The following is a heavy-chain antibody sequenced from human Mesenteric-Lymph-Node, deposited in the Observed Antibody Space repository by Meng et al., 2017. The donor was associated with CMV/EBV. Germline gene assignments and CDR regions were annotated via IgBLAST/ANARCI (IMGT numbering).Heavy chain of an antibody. Sequence: SCEASGFTFSSYSMNWVRQAPGKGLEWVSSISSSSSYIYYAGSVKGRFTISRDNAKNSLYLQMNSLRAEDTAVYYCARAEGDGYPLDYWGQGTLVTVSS. CDR1: GFTFSSYS. D-gene: IGHD5-24*01. J-gene: IGHJ4*02. V-gene: IGHV3-21*01. CDR2: ISSSSSYI. CDR3: ARAEGDGYPLDY.